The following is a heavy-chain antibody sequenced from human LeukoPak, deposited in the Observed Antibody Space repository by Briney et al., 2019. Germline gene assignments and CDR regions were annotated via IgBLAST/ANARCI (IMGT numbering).Heavy chain of an antibody. J-gene: IGHJ6*02. CDR1: GFTFSSYW. Sequence: GGSLRLSCAASGFTFSSYWMNWARQAPGKGLEWVASINHNGNVIYYVDSVKGRFTISRDNAKNSLYLQMSNLRAEDTAVYFCARGGGLDVWGQGATVTVSS. CDR3: ARGGGLDV. V-gene: IGHV3-7*03. D-gene: IGHD3-16*01. CDR2: INHNGNVI.